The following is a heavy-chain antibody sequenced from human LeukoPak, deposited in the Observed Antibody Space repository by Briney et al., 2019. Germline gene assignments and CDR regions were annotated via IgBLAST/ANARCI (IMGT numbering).Heavy chain of an antibody. D-gene: IGHD5-18*01. Sequence: GGSLRLSCAASGFTFSIYEMNWVRQATGKGLEWVSYFSGSGSTIYYADSVKGRFTISRDNAKDSLYLQMNSLRAEDTAVYYCARVRSGYSHENYFDYWGQGTLVTVSS. CDR1: GFTFSIYE. CDR3: ARVRSGYSHENYFDY. V-gene: IGHV3-48*03. J-gene: IGHJ4*02. CDR2: FSGSGSTI.